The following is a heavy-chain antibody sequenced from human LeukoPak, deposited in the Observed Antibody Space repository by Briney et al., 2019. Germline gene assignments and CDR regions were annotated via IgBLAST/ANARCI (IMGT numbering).Heavy chain of an antibody. CDR2: IYSGGST. J-gene: IGHJ4*02. D-gene: IGHD2-8*01. CDR1: GFTVSSNY. V-gene: IGHV3-53*01. Sequence: GGSLRLSCAASGFTVSSNYMSWVRQAPGKGLEWVSVIYSGGSTYYADSVKGRFTISRDNSKNTLYLQMNSLRAEDTAVYYCARVPTKEGTNLDYWGQGTLVTVSS. CDR3: ARVPTKEGTNLDY.